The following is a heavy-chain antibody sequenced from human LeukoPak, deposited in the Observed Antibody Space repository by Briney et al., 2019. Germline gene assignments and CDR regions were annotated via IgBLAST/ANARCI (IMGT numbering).Heavy chain of an antibody. D-gene: IGHD2-15*01. V-gene: IGHV3-23*01. J-gene: IGHJ4*02. CDR3: AKWGCSGGSCYPFDY. Sequence: LPGGSLRLSCAASGFTFNTYSMNWVRQAPGKGLEWVSATNGSGGRTYYADSVKGRFTISRDNSKNTLYLQMNSLRAEDTAVYYCAKWGCSGGSCYPFDYWGQGTLVTVSS. CDR2: TNGSGGRT. CDR1: GFTFNTYS.